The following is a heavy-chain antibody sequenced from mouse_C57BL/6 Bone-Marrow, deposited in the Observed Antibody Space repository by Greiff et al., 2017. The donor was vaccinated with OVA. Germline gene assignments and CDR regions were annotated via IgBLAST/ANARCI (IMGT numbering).Heavy chain of an antibody. CDR3: ARWGGNYAMDY. CDR2: IYPGSGST. J-gene: IGHJ4*01. Sequence: QVQLQQPGAELVKPGASVKMSCKASGYTFTSYWITWVKQRPGQGLEWIGDIYPGSGSTNYNEKFKSKATLTVDTSSSTAYMQLSSLTSEDFAVYYCARWGGNYAMDYWGQGTSVTVSS. V-gene: IGHV1-55*01. CDR1: GYTFTSYW.